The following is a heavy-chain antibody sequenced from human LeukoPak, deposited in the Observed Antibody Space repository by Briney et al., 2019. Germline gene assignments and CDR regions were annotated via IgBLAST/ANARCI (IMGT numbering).Heavy chain of an antibody. J-gene: IGHJ5*02. Sequence: GGCLRLSCAASGFTFSGSGIHWVRQASGKGLEWVGRILTKGTNYATVYAASMKGRFIISRDDSKNTAYLQMNSLETEDTAVYYCTRRPDSGGLGFDPWGQGTLDTLSS. CDR1: GFTFSGSG. D-gene: IGHD1-26*01. CDR2: ILTKGTNYAT. V-gene: IGHV3-73*01. CDR3: TRRPDSGGLGFDP.